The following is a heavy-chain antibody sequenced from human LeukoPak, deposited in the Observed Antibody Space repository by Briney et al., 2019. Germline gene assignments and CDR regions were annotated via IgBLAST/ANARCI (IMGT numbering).Heavy chain of an antibody. CDR2: IYYSGST. D-gene: IGHD3-16*01. J-gene: IGHJ4*02. CDR1: GGSISSYY. V-gene: IGHV4-59*08. Sequence: SETLSLTCTVSGGSISSYYWSWIRQPPGKGLEWIGYIYYSGSTNYNPSLKSRVTISVNTSKNQFSLKLSSVTAADTAVYYCARHGGFVPYFDYWGQGTLVTVSS. CDR3: ARHGGFVPYFDY.